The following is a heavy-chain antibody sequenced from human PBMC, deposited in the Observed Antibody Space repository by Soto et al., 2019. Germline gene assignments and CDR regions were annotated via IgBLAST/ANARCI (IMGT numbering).Heavy chain of an antibody. CDR1: GYTFTGYY. CDR3: AREVVAASYYYYYGMDV. V-gene: IGHV1-2*02. CDR2: INPNSGGT. J-gene: IGHJ6*02. D-gene: IGHD2-15*01. Sequence: DSVKVSCKASGYTFTGYYMHWVRQAPGQGLEWMGWINPNSGGTNYAQKFQGRVTMTRDTSISTAYMELSRLRSDDTAVYYCAREVVAASYYYYYGMDVWGQGTTVTVSS.